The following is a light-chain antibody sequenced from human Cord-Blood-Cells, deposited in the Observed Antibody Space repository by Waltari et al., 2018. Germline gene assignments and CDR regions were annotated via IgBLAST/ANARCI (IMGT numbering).Light chain of an antibody. CDR2: EVS. CDR3: SSYTSSSTYV. CDR1: SSDVGGYNY. J-gene: IGLJ1*01. Sequence: QSALTQPASVSGSPGQSITISCTGTSSDVGGYNYVSWYQQHPGKAPNLMIYEVSTRPSGVSNRFSGSKSGNTASLTISGLQAEDEADYYCSSYTSSSTYVFGTGTKVTVL. V-gene: IGLV2-14*01.